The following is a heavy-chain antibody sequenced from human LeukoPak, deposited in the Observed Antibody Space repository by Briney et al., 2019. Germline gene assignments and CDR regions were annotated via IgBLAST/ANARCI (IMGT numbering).Heavy chain of an antibody. CDR1: GFTFSSYS. V-gene: IGHV3-21*01. Sequence: PGGSLRLSCAASGFTFSSYSMNWVRQAPGKGLEWVSSISSSSNYIYYADSVKGRFTISRDNSKNTLYLQMNSLRAEDTAVYYCARGGIAAAALPLGYWGQGTLVTVSS. J-gene: IGHJ4*02. CDR2: ISSSSNYI. CDR3: ARGGIAAAALPLGY. D-gene: IGHD6-13*01.